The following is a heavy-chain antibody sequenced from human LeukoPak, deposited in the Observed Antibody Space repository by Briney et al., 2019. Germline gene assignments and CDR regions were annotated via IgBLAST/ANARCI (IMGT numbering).Heavy chain of an antibody. CDR1: GFTFSSYW. J-gene: IGHJ4*02. V-gene: IGHV3-74*01. D-gene: IGHD3-16*01. Sequence: TGGSLRLSCAASGFTFSSYWMYWVRQAPGKGLVWVSRINNDGSSTIYADSVKGRFTISRDNAKNTLYPQMNSLRDDDTAVYYCVRDNGGEHLWGRGTLVTVSS. CDR3: VRDNGGEHL. CDR2: INNDGSST.